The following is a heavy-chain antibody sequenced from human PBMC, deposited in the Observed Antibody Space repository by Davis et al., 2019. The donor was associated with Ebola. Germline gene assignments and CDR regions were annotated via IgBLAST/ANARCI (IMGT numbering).Heavy chain of an antibody. D-gene: IGHD2-2*01. CDR2: INPSGGST. V-gene: IGHV1-46*01. CDR1: GYTFTGYY. CDR3: ARERIVVVVPAATNYYYYGMDV. Sequence: ASVKVSCKASGYTFTGYYMHWVRQAPGQGLEWMGIINPSGGSTSYAQKFQGRVTMTRDTSTSTVYMELSSLRSEDTAVYYCARERIVVVVPAATNYYYYGMDVWGQGTTVTVSS. J-gene: IGHJ6*02.